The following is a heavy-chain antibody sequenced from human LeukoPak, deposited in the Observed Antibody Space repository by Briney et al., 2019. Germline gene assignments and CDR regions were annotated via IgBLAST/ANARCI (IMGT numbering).Heavy chain of an antibody. CDR3: ATLDSYYDNSGRPLVPD. Sequence: GASVEVSCNISGYTLTDFSMHWARQAPGKGLEWMGGFNREDDEAIYAPHFQGRVTVTEDTSTDTAYMELSSLRSEDTAVYYCATLDSYYDNSGRPLVPDWGQGTLVTVSS. V-gene: IGHV1-24*01. J-gene: IGHJ4*02. CDR2: FNREDDEA. D-gene: IGHD3-22*01. CDR1: GYTLTDFS.